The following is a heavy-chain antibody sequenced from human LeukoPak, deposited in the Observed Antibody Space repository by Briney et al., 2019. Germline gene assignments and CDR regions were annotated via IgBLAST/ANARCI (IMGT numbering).Heavy chain of an antibody. J-gene: IGHJ4*02. CDR1: GYTFTGYY. CDR3: ARVMNREGTNY. V-gene: IGHV1-2*02. CDR2: INPNSGGT. D-gene: IGHD1/OR15-1a*01. Sequence: ASVKVSCKASGYTFTGYYMHWVRQVPGQGLEWMGWINPNSGGTKFAQKFQGRVTMTRDTSISTAYMELNRLRSDDTAVYYCARVMNREGTNYWGQGTLVTVSS.